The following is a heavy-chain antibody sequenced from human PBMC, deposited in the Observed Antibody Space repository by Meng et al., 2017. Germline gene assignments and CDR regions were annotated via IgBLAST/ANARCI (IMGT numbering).Heavy chain of an antibody. J-gene: IGHJ4*02. D-gene: IGHD1-7*01. V-gene: IGHV1-69*06. Sequence: SVKVSCKASGGTFSSYAISWVRQAPGQGLEWMGGIIPIVGTANYAQKFQGRVTITADKSTSTAYRELSSLRSEDTAVYYCARGTGTTWFGHLYYFDDCGQATL. CDR2: IIPIVGTA. CDR3: ARGTGTTWFGHLYYFDD. CDR1: GGTFSSYA.